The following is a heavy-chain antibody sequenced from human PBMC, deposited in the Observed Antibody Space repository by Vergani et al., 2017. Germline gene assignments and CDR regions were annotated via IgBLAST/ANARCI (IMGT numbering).Heavy chain of an antibody. J-gene: IGHJ5*02. CDR2: IDPSDSYT. Sequence: EVQLVQSGAEVKKPGESLRISCKGSGYSFTSYWISWVRQMPGKGLEWMGRIDPSDSYTNYSPSFQGHVTISADKSISTAYLQWSSLKASDTAMYYCARHLSTVTPLNWFDPWGQGTLVTVSS. D-gene: IGHD4-17*01. V-gene: IGHV5-10-1*01. CDR3: ARHLSTVTPLNWFDP. CDR1: GYSFTSYW.